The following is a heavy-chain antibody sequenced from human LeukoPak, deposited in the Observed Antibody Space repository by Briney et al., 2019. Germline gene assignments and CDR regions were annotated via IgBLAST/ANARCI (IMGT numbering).Heavy chain of an antibody. Sequence: PGGSLRLSCAASGFPLSSYATSWPRHAPGRGLEGVSAICGCGGSTYSADSVKGRFTISRDNSKNTLYLQMNSLRAEDTAVYYCAKDQYSSSWYLKGIGWFDPWGQGTLVTVSS. D-gene: IGHD6-13*01. CDR3: AKDQYSSSWYLKGIGWFDP. CDR2: ICGCGGST. CDR1: GFPLSSYA. V-gene: IGHV3-23*01. J-gene: IGHJ5*02.